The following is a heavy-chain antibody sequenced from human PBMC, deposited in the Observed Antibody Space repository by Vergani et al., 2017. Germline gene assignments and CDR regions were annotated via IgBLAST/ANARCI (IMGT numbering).Heavy chain of an antibody. D-gene: IGHD4-23*01. CDR3: ARDYGGNLPGY. V-gene: IGHV1-3*01. Sequence: QVQLVQSGAEVKKPGASVKVSCKASGYTFTSYAMHWVRQAPGQRLEWMGWINAGNGNTKYYQKFQGRVTITRDTSASTAYMELSSLRSEDTAVYYCARDYGGNLPGYWGQGTLVTVSS. J-gene: IGHJ4*02. CDR1: GYTFTSYA. CDR2: INAGNGNT.